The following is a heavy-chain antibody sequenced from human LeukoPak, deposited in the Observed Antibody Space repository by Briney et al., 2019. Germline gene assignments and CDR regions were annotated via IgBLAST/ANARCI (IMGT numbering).Heavy chain of an antibody. J-gene: IGHJ4*02. CDR3: ANPHIHY. CDR1: GGSFSGYY. V-gene: IGHV4-34*01. D-gene: IGHD2-21*01. Sequence: PSETLSLTCAVYGGSFSGYYWSWIRQPPGKGLEWIGEINHSGSTNYNPSLKSRVTISVDTSKNQFSLKLSSVTAADTAVYYCANPHIHYWGQGTPVTVSS. CDR2: INHSGST.